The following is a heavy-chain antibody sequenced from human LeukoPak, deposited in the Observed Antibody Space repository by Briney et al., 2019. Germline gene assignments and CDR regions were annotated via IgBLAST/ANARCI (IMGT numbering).Heavy chain of an antibody. V-gene: IGHV3-9*01. D-gene: IGHD3-3*01. J-gene: IGHJ4*02. CDR3: AKDMAGDFWSGYYDY. CDR1: GLTVSSNY. CDR2: ISWNSGSI. Sequence: PGGSLRLSCAASGLTVSSNYMAWVRQVPGKGLEWVSGISWNSGSIGYADSVKGRFTISRDNAKNSLYLQMNSLRAEDTALYYCAKDMAGDFWSGYYDYWGQGTLVTVSS.